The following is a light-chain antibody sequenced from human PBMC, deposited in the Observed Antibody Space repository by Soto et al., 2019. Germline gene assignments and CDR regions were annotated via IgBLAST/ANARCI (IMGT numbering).Light chain of an antibody. CDR1: SSDVGGYNY. Sequence: QSALTQPASVSGSPGQSITISCTGTSSDVGGYNYVSWYQQHPGKAPKLMIYDVSNRPSGVSNRFSGSKSGNTASLTISGLPAEDEADYYCSSYTRSSTLVFGTGTKVPVL. CDR3: SSYTRSSTLV. CDR2: DVS. V-gene: IGLV2-14*01. J-gene: IGLJ1*01.